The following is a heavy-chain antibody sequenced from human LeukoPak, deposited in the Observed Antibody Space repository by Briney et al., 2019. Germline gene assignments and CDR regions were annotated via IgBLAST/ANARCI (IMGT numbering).Heavy chain of an antibody. Sequence: SETLSLTCTVSGGSISSYYWSWIRQPPGKGLEWIGYIYYSGSTNYNPSLKSRVTISVDTSKNQFSLKLSSVTAADTAVYYCARAPTYYDFWSAPYYYMDVWGKGTTVTVSS. CDR2: IYYSGST. CDR3: ARAPTYYDFWSAPYYYMDV. J-gene: IGHJ6*03. V-gene: IGHV4-59*01. CDR1: GGSISSYY. D-gene: IGHD3-3*01.